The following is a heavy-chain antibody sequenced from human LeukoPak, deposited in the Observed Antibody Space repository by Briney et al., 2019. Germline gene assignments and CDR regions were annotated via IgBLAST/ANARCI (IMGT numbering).Heavy chain of an antibody. CDR1: GFTFSSYA. D-gene: IGHD2-21*01. J-gene: IGHJ6*03. Sequence: PGGSLRLSCAASGFTFSSYAMYWVRQAPGKGLEWVSIISYDGSNKYYADSVKGRFTISRDNSKNTLYLQMNSLRAEDTAVYYCAKGTVVSYYYYMDVWGKGTTVTVSS. V-gene: IGHV3-30*04. CDR3: AKGTVVSYYYYMDV. CDR2: ISYDGSNK.